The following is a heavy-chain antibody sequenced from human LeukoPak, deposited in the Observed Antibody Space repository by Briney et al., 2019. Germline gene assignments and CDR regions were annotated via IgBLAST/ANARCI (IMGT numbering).Heavy chain of an antibody. D-gene: IGHD2-2*01. CDR3: ARGAVVPAAIHPMNY. V-gene: IGHV1-2*04. Sequence: GASVKVSCKASGYTFTGYYMHWVRQAPGQGLEWMGWINPNSGGTNYAQKFQGWVTMTRDTSISTAYMELSRLRSDDTAVYYCARGAVVPAAIHPMNYWGQGTLVTVSS. J-gene: IGHJ4*02. CDR2: INPNSGGT. CDR1: GYTFTGYY.